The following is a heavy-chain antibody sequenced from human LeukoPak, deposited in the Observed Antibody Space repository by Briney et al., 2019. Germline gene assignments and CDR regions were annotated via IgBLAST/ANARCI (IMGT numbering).Heavy chain of an antibody. J-gene: IGHJ6*02. V-gene: IGHV3-74*01. CDR1: GFTFNTYW. D-gene: IGHD5-18*01. CDR2: INSDGSIT. Sequence: PGGSLRLSCAASGFTFNTYWMHWVRQAPGKGLVWVSHINSDGSITGFADSVKGRFTISRDNAKNTLYLQMNSLRAEDTAVYYCARDAVDTANAVWGQGTTVTVSS. CDR3: ARDAVDTANAV.